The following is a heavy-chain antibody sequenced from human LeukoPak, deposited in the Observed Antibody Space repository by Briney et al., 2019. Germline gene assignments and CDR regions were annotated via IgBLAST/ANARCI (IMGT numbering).Heavy chain of an antibody. CDR1: GYGFTSYW. J-gene: IGHJ5*02. CDR3: ARLSPRYCSSTSCYRSPVDP. CDR2: IYPGDSDT. D-gene: IGHD2-2*01. Sequence: GLSLQISSKGPGYGFTSYWIGWVRQMPGKGLEWMGIIYPGDSDTRYSPSFQGQVTISADKSIGTAYLQWSSLKASDTAMYYCARLSPRYCSSTSCYRSPVDPWGQGTLVTVSS. V-gene: IGHV5-51*01.